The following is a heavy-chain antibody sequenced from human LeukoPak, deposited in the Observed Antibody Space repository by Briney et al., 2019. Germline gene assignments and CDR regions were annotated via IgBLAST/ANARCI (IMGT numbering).Heavy chain of an antibody. CDR3: ARGSKAAAGTNYFDY. CDR1: GGSFSGYY. CDR2: INHSGST. Sequence: SETLSLTCAVYGGSFSGYYWSWIRQPPGKGLEWIGEINHSGSTNYNPSLKSRVTISVDTSKNQFSLKLSSVTAADTAVYYCARGSKAAAGTNYFDYWGQGTLATVSS. V-gene: IGHV4-34*01. D-gene: IGHD6-13*01. J-gene: IGHJ4*02.